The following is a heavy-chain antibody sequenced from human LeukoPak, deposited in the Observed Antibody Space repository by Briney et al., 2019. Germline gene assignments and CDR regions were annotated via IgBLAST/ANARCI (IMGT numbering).Heavy chain of an antibody. D-gene: IGHD5-12*01. CDR1: GYTFTSYG. J-gene: IGHJ6*03. CDR3: AVGWLRPTYYYYMDV. Sequence: ASVKVSCKASGYTFTSYGISWVRQAPGQGLEWMGWISTYNGNTNYAQKLQGRVTMTTDTSTSTAYMELRSLRSDDTAVYYRAVGWLRPTYYYYMDVWGKGTTVTVSS. V-gene: IGHV1-18*01. CDR2: ISTYNGNT.